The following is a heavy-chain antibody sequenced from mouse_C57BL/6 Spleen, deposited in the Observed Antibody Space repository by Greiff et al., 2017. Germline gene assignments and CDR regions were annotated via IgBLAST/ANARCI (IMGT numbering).Heavy chain of an antibody. CDR3: AKKGYYDYDLYYAMDY. D-gene: IGHD2-4*01. CDR2: LWSGGST. J-gene: IGHJ4*01. V-gene: IGHV2-5*01. CDR1: GFSLNSYG. Sequence: QVQLQQSGPGLVQPSQSLSITCTVSGFSLNSYGVHWVRQSPGKGLEWLGVLWSGGSTDYNAAFMSRLSITKDNSKSQVFFKMNRLQADDTAIYYCAKKGYYDYDLYYAMDYWGQGTSVTVSS.